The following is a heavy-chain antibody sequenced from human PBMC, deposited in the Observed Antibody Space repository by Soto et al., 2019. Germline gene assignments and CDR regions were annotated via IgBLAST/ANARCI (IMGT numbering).Heavy chain of an antibody. J-gene: IGHJ3*02. CDR1: GYTFTSYD. D-gene: IGHD4-17*01. Sequence: ASVKVSCKASGYTFTSYDINWVRQATGQGLEWMGWMNPNSGSTGYAQKFQGRVTMTRNTSISTAYMELSSLRSEDTAVYYCARGRIRWGGAFDIWGQGTMVTVSS. CDR2: MNPNSGST. V-gene: IGHV1-8*01. CDR3: ARGRIRWGGAFDI.